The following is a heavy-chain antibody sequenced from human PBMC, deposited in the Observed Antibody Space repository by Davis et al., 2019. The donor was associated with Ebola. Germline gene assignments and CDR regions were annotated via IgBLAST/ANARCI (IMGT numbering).Heavy chain of an antibody. CDR2: ISYDGSNK. CDR3: ANDLWRMAQGIEY. D-gene: IGHD2/OR15-2a*01. Sequence: GESLKISCAASGFPFSSYGMHWVRQAPGKGLEWVAVISYDGSNKYYADSVKGRFTISRDNFKNTLYLQMNSLRPEDTAVYYCANDLWRMAQGIEYWGQGTLVTVSS. V-gene: IGHV3-30*18. CDR1: GFPFSSYG. J-gene: IGHJ4*02.